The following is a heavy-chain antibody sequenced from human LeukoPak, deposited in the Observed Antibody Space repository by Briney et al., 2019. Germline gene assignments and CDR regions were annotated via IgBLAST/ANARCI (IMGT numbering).Heavy chain of an antibody. CDR3: ARHFYGSGSYFTFDY. D-gene: IGHD3-10*01. V-gene: IGHV1-18*01. CDR2: ISAYNGNT. Sequence: GASVKVSCKASGYTFTSYGISWVRQAPGQGLEWMGWISAYNGNTNYAQKLQGRVTMTTDTSTSTAYMELRSLRSDDTAVYYCARHFYGSGSYFTFDYWGQGTLVTVSS. J-gene: IGHJ4*02. CDR1: GYTFTSYG.